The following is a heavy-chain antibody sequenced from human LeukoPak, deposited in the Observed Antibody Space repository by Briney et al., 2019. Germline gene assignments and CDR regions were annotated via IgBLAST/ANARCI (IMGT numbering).Heavy chain of an antibody. V-gene: IGHV1-69*13. J-gene: IGHJ6*02. D-gene: IGHD6-13*01. CDR1: GGTFSSYA. CDR3: ASELAAAGKEYYYYGMDV. CDR2: IIPIFGTA. Sequence: SVKVSCKASGGTFSSYAISWVRQAPGQGLEWMGGIIPIFGTANYAQKFQGRVTITADESTSTAYMELSSLRSEDTAVYYCASELAAAGKEYYYYGMDVWGQGTTVTVSS.